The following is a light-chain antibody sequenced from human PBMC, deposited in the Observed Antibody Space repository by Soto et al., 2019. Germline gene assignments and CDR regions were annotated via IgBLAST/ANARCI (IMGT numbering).Light chain of an antibody. CDR3: QQYNNWPVT. J-gene: IGKJ1*01. Sequence: EIVLTQSPGTLSLSPGERATLSCRASQSVTSHYLAWYQQKPGQAPRLLIYGASTRATGIPARFSGSGSGTEFTLTISSLQSEDFAVYYCQQYNNWPVTFGQGTKVDIK. CDR1: QSVTSH. CDR2: GAS. V-gene: IGKV3-15*01.